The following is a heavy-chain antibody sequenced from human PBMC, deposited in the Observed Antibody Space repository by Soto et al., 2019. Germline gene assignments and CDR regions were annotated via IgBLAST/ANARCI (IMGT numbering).Heavy chain of an antibody. CDR3: ARSPELLLDY. V-gene: IGHV3-48*03. D-gene: IGHD1-26*01. CDR2: ISSSGSTI. J-gene: IGHJ4*02. CDR1: GFTFSSYE. Sequence: GGSLRLSCTASGFTFSSYEMNWVRQAPRKGLEWVSYISSSGSTIYYADSVKGRFTISRDNAKNSLYLQMNSLRAEDTAVYYCARSPELLLDYWGQGTLVTVSS.